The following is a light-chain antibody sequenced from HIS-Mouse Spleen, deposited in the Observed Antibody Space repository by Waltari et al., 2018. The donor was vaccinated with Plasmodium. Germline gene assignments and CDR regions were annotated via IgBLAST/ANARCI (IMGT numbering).Light chain of an antibody. CDR3: QAWDSSTVV. CDR1: KLGEKS. V-gene: IGLV3-1*01. CDR2: QDS. J-gene: IGLJ2*01. Sequence: SYELTQPPSVSVSPGQTASIPCSGDKLGEKSACWYRQKPGQPPVLVIYQDSKRPSGIPERFSSSNSGNTATLTISGTQAMDEADYYCQAWDSSTVVFGGGTLLTVL.